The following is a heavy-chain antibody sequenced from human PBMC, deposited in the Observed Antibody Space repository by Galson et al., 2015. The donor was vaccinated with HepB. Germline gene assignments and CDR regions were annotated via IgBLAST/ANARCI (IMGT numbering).Heavy chain of an antibody. CDR1: GFTFSSYA. CDR3: ARDTGDSSSWRDAFDI. CDR2: ISYDGSNK. Sequence: SLRLSCAASGFTFSSYAMHWVRQAPGKGLEWVAVISYDGSNKYYADSVKGRFTISRDNSKNTLYLQMNSLRAEDTAVYYCARDTGDSSSWRDAFDIWGQGTMVTVSS. D-gene: IGHD6-13*01. J-gene: IGHJ3*02. V-gene: IGHV3-30-3*01.